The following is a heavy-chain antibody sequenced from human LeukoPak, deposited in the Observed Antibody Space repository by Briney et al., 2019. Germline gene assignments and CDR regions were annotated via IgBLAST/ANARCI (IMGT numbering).Heavy chain of an antibody. CDR1: GFTFSSYS. CDR2: ISSSSSTI. D-gene: IGHD3-16*01. CDR3: GRDSLGGDY. J-gene: IGHJ4*02. V-gene: IGHV3-48*01. Sequence: GGSLRLSCAASGFTFSSYSMNWVRQAPGKGLEWVSYISSSSSTIYYADSVKGRFTISRDNSQNTLYLQMNRLRAEDTAVYYCGRDSLGGDYWGQGTLVTVSS.